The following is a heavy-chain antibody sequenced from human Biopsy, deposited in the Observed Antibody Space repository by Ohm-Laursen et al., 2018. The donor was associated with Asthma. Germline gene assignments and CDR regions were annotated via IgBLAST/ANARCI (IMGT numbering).Heavy chain of an antibody. Sequence: TLSLTCAVSGDSIDSGDYSWTWIRQSPGVGLEWIGYIYRNGYTYYNPTLKNRVTISIDRSKNQFSLRLRSVTAADTAVYYCARGWNCGGDCYSLDSWGQGTLVTVSS. CDR2: IYRNGYT. V-gene: IGHV4-30-2*06. D-gene: IGHD2-21*02. J-gene: IGHJ4*02. CDR3: ARGWNCGGDCYSLDS. CDR1: GDSIDSGDYS.